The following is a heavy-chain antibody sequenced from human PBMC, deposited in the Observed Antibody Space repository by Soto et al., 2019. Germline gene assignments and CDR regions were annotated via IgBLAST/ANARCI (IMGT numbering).Heavy chain of an antibody. J-gene: IGHJ5*02. V-gene: IGHV4-61*01. CDR2: IYYSGST. CDR1: GGSVSSSSYY. CDR3: ATGQIAPAGTISWFDP. D-gene: IGHD6-13*01. Sequence: PSESLSLTCTVSGGSVSSSSYYWGWVRQPPGKGLEWIGYIYYSGSTNYNPSLKSRVTISVDTSKNQFSLKLSSVTAADTAVYYCATGQIAPAGTISWFDPWGQGTLVNVSS.